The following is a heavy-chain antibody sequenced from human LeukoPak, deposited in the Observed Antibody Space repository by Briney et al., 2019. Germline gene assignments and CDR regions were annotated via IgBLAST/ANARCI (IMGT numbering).Heavy chain of an antibody. V-gene: IGHV1-69*01. CDR1: GGTFSSYA. J-gene: IGHJ4*02. CDR2: IIPIFGTA. Sequence: SVKVSCKASGGTFSSYAISWVRQAPGQGLEWMGGIIPIFGTANYAQKFQGRVTITADESTSTAYMELSSLRSEDTAVYYCAMPPLDCSSTSCYYDYWGQGTLVTVSS. CDR3: AMPPLDCSSTSCYYDY. D-gene: IGHD2-2*01.